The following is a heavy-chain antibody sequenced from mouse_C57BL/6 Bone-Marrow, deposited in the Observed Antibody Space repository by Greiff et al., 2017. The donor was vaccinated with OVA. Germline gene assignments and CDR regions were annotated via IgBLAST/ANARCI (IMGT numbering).Heavy chain of an antibody. CDR3: ARGLGRAMDY. CDR2: ISDGGSYT. V-gene: IGHV5-4*01. D-gene: IGHD4-1*01. CDR1: GFTFSSYA. Sequence: DVQLVESGGGLVKPGGSLKLSCAASGFTFSSYAMSWVRQTPEKRLEWVATISDGGSYTYYPDNVKGRFTISRDNAKNNLYLQMSHLKSEDTAMYYCARGLGRAMDYWGQGTSVTVSS. J-gene: IGHJ4*01.